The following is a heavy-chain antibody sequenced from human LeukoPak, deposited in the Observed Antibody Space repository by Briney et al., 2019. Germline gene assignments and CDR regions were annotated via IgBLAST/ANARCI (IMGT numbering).Heavy chain of an antibody. CDR3: ARDPGYSSTGVDAFDI. J-gene: IGHJ3*02. V-gene: IGHV3-48*03. Sequence: GGSLRLSCTASGCAFSIYEMDWVRQAPAKGLERVSYISISGSYIQYAEPVKGRFTISRDNAEKSLSLQMNSLRDEDTAVYYCARDPGYSSTGVDAFDIWGRGTMVTVSS. D-gene: IGHD6-13*01. CDR1: GCAFSIYE. CDR2: ISISGSYI.